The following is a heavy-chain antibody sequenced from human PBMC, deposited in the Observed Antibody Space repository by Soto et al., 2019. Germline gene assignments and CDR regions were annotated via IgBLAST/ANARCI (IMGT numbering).Heavy chain of an antibody. CDR2: INHSGST. J-gene: IGHJ6*02. CDR3: AGGRRDNVGWGRSYYYYYGMDV. D-gene: IGHD6-19*01. Sequence: SETLSLTCTVYGGSFSGYYWIWIRQPPGKGLESIGDINHSGSTDYNPSLKSRVTISVDASKNQFSLKLSSVTAADTAVYYCAGGRRDNVGWGRSYYYYYGMDVWAQGTTVTVSS. V-gene: IGHV4-34*01. CDR1: GGSFSGYY.